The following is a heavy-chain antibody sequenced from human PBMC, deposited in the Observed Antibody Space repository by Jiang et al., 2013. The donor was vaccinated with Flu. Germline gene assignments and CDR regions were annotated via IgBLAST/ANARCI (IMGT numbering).Heavy chain of an antibody. J-gene: IGHJ4*02. V-gene: IGHV1-18*01. CDR2: ISAYNGNT. CDR1: GYTFTSYA. D-gene: IGHD1-26*01. CDR3: ARVPTHVGASPLYVDY. Sequence: KPGASVKVSCKASGYTFTSYAMHWVRQAPGQRLEWMGWISAYNGNTNYAQKLQGRVTMTTDTSTSTAYMELRSLRSDDTAVYYCARVPTHVGASPLYVDYWGQGTLVTVSS.